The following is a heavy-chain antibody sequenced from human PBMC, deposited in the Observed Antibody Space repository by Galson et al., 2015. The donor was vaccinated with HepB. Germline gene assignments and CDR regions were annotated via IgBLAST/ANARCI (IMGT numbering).Heavy chain of an antibody. V-gene: IGHV1-2*02. D-gene: IGHD6-6*01. Sequence: SVKVSCKASGYTFTGYYIHWVRQAPGQGLEWLGWLDPNSGGPNFAQKFQGRVTMTRDTSTSTAYMELSRLRSDDTAMYYCARTGSSTSAYYYYAMDVWGQGTTVTVSS. CDR3: ARTGSSTSAYYYYAMDV. CDR2: LDPNSGGP. J-gene: IGHJ6*02. CDR1: GYTFTGYY.